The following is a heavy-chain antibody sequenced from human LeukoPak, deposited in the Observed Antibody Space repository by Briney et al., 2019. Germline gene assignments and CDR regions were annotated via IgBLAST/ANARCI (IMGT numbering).Heavy chain of an antibody. CDR3: ATFRWGVGFEY. Sequence: LETLSLTCAVYGGSFSGYFWSWIRQPPGKGLEWIGEINHSGSTNYNPSLKSRVTISVDTSKNQFSLKLNSLTAADTAVYYCATFRWGVGFEYWGQGTLATVSS. CDR1: GGSFSGYF. CDR2: INHSGST. J-gene: IGHJ4*02. V-gene: IGHV4-34*01. D-gene: IGHD3-16*01.